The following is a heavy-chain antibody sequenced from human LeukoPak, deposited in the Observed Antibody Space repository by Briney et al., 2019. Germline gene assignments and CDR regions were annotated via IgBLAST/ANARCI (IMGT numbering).Heavy chain of an antibody. CDR2: ISWNSGSI. D-gene: IGHD6-13*01. CDR1: GFTFDDYA. J-gene: IGHJ4*02. V-gene: IGHV3-9*01. Sequence: GGSLRLSCAASGFTFDDYAMHWVRQAPGKGLEWVPGISWNSGSIGYADSVKGRFTISRDNAKNSLYLQMNSLRAEDTALYYCAKDTSSSWYQDYFDYWGQGTLVTVSS. CDR3: AKDTSSSWYQDYFDY.